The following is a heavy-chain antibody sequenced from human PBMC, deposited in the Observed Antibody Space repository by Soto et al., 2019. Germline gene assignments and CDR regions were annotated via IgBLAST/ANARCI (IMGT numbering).Heavy chain of an antibody. V-gene: IGHV1-8*01. Sequence: QVQLVQSGAEVKKPGASVKVSCKASGYTFTNYDIHWVRQATGQGLEWMGWMNPDSGNTGQSKQFQGRVTLTRATALSTAYMEMSSLRSGERAVYYCTRGRFRRTWFDPWGQGTRVSVSS. CDR2: MNPDSGNT. CDR1: GYTFTNYD. J-gene: IGHJ5*02. D-gene: IGHD3-16*01. CDR3: TRGRFRRTWFDP.